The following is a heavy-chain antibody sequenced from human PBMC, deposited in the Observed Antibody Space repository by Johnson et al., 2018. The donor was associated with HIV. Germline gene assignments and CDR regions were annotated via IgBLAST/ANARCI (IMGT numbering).Heavy chain of an antibody. J-gene: IGHJ3*02. CDR3: AKVRWELSSIGAFDI. CDR2: IWYDGSNK. D-gene: IGHD1-26*01. V-gene: IGHV3-33*06. CDR1: GFTFSYYG. Sequence: QVQLVESGGGVVQPGRSLRLSCAASGFTFSYYGIHWVRQAPGKGLEWVAVIWYDGSNKYYVDSVKGRFTISRDNSKNTLYLQMNSLRAEDTAVYYCAKVRWELSSIGAFDIWGQGTMVTVSS.